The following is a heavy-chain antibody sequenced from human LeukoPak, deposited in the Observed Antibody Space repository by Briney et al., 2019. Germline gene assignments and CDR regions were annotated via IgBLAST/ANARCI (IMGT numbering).Heavy chain of an antibody. J-gene: IGHJ4*02. D-gene: IGHD3-22*01. CDR3: ARDSYYDSSGYLPYFDY. V-gene: IGHV3-11*01. CDR1: GFTFSDYY. Sequence: GSLRLSCAASGFTFSDYYMSWIRQAPGKGLEWVSYISSSGSTIYYADSVKGRFTISRDNAKNSLYLQMNSLRAEDTAVYYCARDSYYDSSGYLPYFDYWGQGTLVTVSS. CDR2: ISSSGSTI.